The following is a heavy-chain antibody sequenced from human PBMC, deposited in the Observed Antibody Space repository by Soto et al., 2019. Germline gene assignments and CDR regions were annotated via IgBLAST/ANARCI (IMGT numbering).Heavy chain of an antibody. J-gene: IGHJ5*02. CDR3: ARENYYNSSGS. D-gene: IGHD3-22*01. V-gene: IGHV1-2*02. CDR1: GYTFTGYY. CDR2: INPNSGGT. Sequence: ASVKVSCKASGYTFTGYYMHWVRQAPGQGLEWMGWINPNSGGTNYAQKFKGRVTITRDASTSTAYMELSSLRSEDTAVYYCARENYYNSSGSWGQGTLVTVSS.